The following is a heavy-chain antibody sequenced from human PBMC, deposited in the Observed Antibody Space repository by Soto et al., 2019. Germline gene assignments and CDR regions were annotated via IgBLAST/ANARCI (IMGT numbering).Heavy chain of an antibody. D-gene: IGHD5-12*01. Sequence: PGGSLRLSCAASGFTFSRYAMHWVRQAPGKGLEWVAVISYDGSNKYYADSVKGRFTISRDNSKNTLYLQMNSLRAEDTAVYYCARDHLGRGGYSGYSIWGPSLKQSYYYGMDVWGQGTTVTVSS. CDR2: ISYDGSNK. V-gene: IGHV3-30-3*01. CDR1: GFTFSRYA. CDR3: ARDHLGRGGYSGYSIWGPSLKQSYYYGMDV. J-gene: IGHJ6*02.